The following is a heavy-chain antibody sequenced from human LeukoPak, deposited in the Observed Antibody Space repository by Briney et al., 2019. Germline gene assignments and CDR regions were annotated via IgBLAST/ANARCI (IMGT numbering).Heavy chain of an antibody. CDR2: ISYDGTNK. CDR3: AKIESRYCRGASRYWEGSYYYYGIDV. CDR1: GFTFRNFG. Sequence: GGSLRLSCTASGFTFRNFGMHWARQAPGKGLEWVALISYDGTNKYYADSVKGRFTISRDNSKNTLYLQMNSLRAEDAAVYYCAKIESRYCRGASRYWEGSYYYYGIDVWGKGTTVTVSS. D-gene: IGHD2-15*01. J-gene: IGHJ6*04. V-gene: IGHV3-30*18.